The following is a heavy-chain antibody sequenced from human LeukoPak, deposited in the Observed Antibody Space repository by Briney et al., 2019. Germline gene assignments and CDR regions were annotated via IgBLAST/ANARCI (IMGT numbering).Heavy chain of an antibody. V-gene: IGHV3-48*03. D-gene: IGHD3-16*01. CDR1: GFTFSSYA. CDR2: ISSSGTTK. CDR3: ARESGGGSFDI. Sequence: GGSLRLSCAASGFTFSSYAMSWVRQAPGKGLEWVSYISSSGTTKYYADSVKGRFTISRDNAKNSLYLQMNSLGAEDTSVYYCARESGGGSFDIWGPGTMVTVSS. J-gene: IGHJ3*02.